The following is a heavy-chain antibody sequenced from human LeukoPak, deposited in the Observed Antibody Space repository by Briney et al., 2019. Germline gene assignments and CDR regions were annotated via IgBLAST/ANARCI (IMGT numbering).Heavy chain of an antibody. CDR1: GYTFTGYY. D-gene: IGHD2/OR15-2a*01. Sequence: ASVKVSCKASGYTFTGYYMHWVRQAPGQGRERMGWIKPNSGGTNYAQKFHGRVTMTRATSISTAYMELSRLRSDDTAVYYCARAPFVDLDYWGQGTLVTVSS. V-gene: IGHV1-2*02. J-gene: IGHJ4*02. CDR2: IKPNSGGT. CDR3: ARAPFVDLDY.